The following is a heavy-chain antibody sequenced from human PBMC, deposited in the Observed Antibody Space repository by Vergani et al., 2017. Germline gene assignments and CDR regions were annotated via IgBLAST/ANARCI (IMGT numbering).Heavy chain of an antibody. D-gene: IGHD1-26*01. J-gene: IGHJ6*03. CDR1: GGSFSGYY. Sequence: QVQLQQWGAGLLKPSETLSLTCAVYGGSFSGYYWSWIRQPPGKGLEWIGEINHSGSTNYNPSLKSRVTISVDTSKNQFSLRLSSVTAADTAVYYCARLKGSPVGDYYYMDVWGKGTTVTVSS. V-gene: IGHV4-34*01. CDR2: INHSGST. CDR3: ARLKGSPVGDYYYMDV.